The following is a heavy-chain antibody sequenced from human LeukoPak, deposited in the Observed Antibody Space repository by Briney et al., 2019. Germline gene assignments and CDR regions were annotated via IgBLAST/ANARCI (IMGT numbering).Heavy chain of an antibody. V-gene: IGHV4-34*01. CDR1: GGSFSGYY. D-gene: IGHD3-10*01. CDR2: INHRGST. J-gene: IGHJ4*02. CDR3: ARGSGSGSGSFPNDY. Sequence: PSETLSLTCAVYGGSFSGYYWSWIRQPPGKGQEWIGEINHRGSTNYNPSLKSRFTISVDTSKDQFSLKMSSVTAADAAVYYCARGSGSGSGSFPNDYWGQGTLVTVSS.